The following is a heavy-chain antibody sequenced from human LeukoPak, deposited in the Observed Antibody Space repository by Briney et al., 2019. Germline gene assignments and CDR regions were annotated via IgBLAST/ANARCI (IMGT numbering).Heavy chain of an antibody. CDR3: ARDQGSLTRSWYTGY. CDR1: GYTFTGYH. V-gene: IGHV1-2*06. J-gene: IGHJ4*02. D-gene: IGHD6-13*01. CDR2: INPYSGDT. Sequence: GASVKVSCKASGYTFTGYHIHWVRQAPGQGLEWMGRINPYSGDTNIAQTFQGRVTMTRDTSITTAYMDLSSLTPDDTAVYFCARDQGSLTRSWYTGYWGQGTQVTVSS.